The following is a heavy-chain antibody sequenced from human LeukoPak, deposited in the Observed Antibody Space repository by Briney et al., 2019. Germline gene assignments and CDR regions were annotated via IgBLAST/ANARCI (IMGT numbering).Heavy chain of an antibody. V-gene: IGHV3-30*02. CDR1: GFTFSSYG. J-gene: IGHJ4*02. CDR2: IRYDGSNK. Sequence: GGSLRLSCAASGFTFSSYGMHWVRQAPGKGLEWVAFIRYDGSNKYCADSVKGRFTISRDNSKNTLYLQRNSLRAEDTAVYYCAKVERGSYYDTSGYWGQGTLVTVSS. D-gene: IGHD1-26*01. CDR3: AKVERGSYYDTSGY.